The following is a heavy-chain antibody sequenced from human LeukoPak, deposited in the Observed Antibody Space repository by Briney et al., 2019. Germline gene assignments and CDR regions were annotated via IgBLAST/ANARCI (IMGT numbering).Heavy chain of an antibody. V-gene: IGHV1-18*01. J-gene: IGHJ3*01. CDR3: ARDLYYYGSGSYYDVFDV. CDR1: GYTFTSYG. Sequence: ASVKVSCKASGYTFTSYGISWVRQAPGQGLEWMGWISAYNGNTYYAQKLQGRVTMTTDTSTSTAYMELRSLRSDDTATYYCARDLYYYGSGSYYDVFDVWGQGTMVTVSS. CDR2: ISAYNGNT. D-gene: IGHD3-10*01.